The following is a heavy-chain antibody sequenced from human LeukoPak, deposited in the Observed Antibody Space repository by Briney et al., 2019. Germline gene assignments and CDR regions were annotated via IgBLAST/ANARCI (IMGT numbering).Heavy chain of an antibody. J-gene: IGHJ3*02. D-gene: IGHD2-21*01. CDR2: INHSGST. CDR1: GGSFSGYY. CDR3: ARARVRSAFDI. V-gene: IGHV4-34*01. Sequence: SETLPLTCTVYGGSFSGYYWSWIRQPPGKGLEWIGEINHSGSTNYNPSLKSRVPISVDTSKNQFSLKLSSVTAADTAVYYCARARVRSAFDIWGQGTMVTVSS.